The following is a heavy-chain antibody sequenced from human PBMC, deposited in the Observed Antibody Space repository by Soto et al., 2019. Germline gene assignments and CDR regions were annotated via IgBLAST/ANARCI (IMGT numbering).Heavy chain of an antibody. Sequence: ASVKVSCKASGYTFTSYGISSVRQAPGQGLEWMGWISAYNGNTNYAQKLQGRVTMTTDTSTSTAYMELRSLRSDDTAVYYCARNLRAAAPEEDAFDIRGQGTMVTVSS. CDR3: ARNLRAAAPEEDAFDI. D-gene: IGHD6-13*01. CDR2: ISAYNGNT. CDR1: GYTFTSYG. J-gene: IGHJ3*02. V-gene: IGHV1-18*01.